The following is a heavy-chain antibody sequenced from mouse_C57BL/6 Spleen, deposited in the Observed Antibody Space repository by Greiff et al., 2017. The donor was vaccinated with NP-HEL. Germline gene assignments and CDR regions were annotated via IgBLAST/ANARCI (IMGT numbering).Heavy chain of an antibody. D-gene: IGHD2-3*01. Sequence: QVQLQQSGAELVRPGASVTLSCKASGYTFTDYEMHWVKQTPVHGLEWIGAIDPETGGTAYNQKFKGKAILTADKSSSTAYMELRSLTSEDSAVYYCTRGDGSSCAYWGQGTLVTVSA. J-gene: IGHJ3*01. CDR3: TRGDGSSCAY. CDR1: GYTFTDYE. V-gene: IGHV1-15*01. CDR2: IDPETGGT.